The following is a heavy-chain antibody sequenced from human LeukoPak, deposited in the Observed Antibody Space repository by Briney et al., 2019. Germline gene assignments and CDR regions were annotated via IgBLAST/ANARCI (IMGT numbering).Heavy chain of an antibody. CDR3: ARTSWGVSGTVSLFDY. CDR1: GGSISSYY. D-gene: IGHD6-13*01. J-gene: IGHJ4*02. CDR2: IYYSGST. Sequence: SETLSLTCTVSGGSISSYYWSWIRQPPGKGLEWIGYIYYSGSTNYNPSLKSRVTISVDTSKNQFSLKLSSVTAADTAVYYRARTSWGVSGTVSLFDYWGQGTLVTVSS. V-gene: IGHV4-59*01.